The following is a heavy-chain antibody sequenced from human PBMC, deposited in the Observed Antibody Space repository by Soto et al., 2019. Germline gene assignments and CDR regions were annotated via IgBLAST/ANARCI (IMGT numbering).Heavy chain of an antibody. D-gene: IGHD3-3*01. Sequence: QLQLQESGPGLVKPSETLSLTCTVSGGSIRSSSSYWDWIRQPPGKGLEWIGSIYYSGSTYYNPSLQSRVIISMDKSKNQFSLNVSSVTAADTAVYYCARRRGVVQDGMDVLGQGTTVIVSS. V-gene: IGHV4-39*01. CDR2: IYYSGST. CDR1: GGSIRSSSSY. J-gene: IGHJ6*02. CDR3: ARRRGVVQDGMDV.